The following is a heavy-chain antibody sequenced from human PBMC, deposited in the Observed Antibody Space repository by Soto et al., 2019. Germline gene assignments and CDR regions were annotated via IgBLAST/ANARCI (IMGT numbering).Heavy chain of an antibody. D-gene: IGHD4-4*01. CDR2: SSGSGSGGST. J-gene: IGHJ4*02. V-gene: IGHV3-23*01. Sequence: EVQLLESGGGLAQPGGSLRLSCAASGFTFTNYAMTWVRQAPGKGLEWVSISSGSGSGGSTNYADSVKGRFTISRDNSKNTLYLQMNSLRVEDTAVYYCAKDRDDYRNYVFDYWGQGTLVTVSS. CDR3: AKDRDDYRNYVFDY. CDR1: GFTFTNYA.